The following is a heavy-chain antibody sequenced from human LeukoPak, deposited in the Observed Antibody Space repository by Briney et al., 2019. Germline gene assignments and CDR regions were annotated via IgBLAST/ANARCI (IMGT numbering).Heavy chain of an antibody. CDR2: ISGTGGST. CDR1: GFTFSSYG. CDR3: ARDRGITGTTAYYYMDV. V-gene: IGHV3-23*01. Sequence: QPGGSLRLSCAASGFTFSSYGMTWVRQAPGKGLEWVSAISGTGGSTYYADSVKGRFTISRDNSKNTLYLQMNSLRAEDTAVYYCARDRGITGTTAYYYMDVWGKGTTVTVSS. D-gene: IGHD1-20*01. J-gene: IGHJ6*03.